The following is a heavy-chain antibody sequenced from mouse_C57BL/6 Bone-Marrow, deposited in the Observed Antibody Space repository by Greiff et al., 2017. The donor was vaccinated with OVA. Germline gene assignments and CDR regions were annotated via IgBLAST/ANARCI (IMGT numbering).Heavy chain of an antibody. D-gene: IGHD1-1*01. CDR1: CYTFTSYW. J-gene: IGHJ3*01. CDR3: TREFDYYGSSYDGFAY. Sequence: EVQGVESGTVLARPGASVKMFLKTSCYTFTSYWMHWVKQRPGQGLEWIGAIFSGNCDTSYNQKFKGKAKRTAVTSASTAYMELSSLTNEDSAVYYCTREFDYYGSSYDGFAYWGQGTLVTVSA. CDR2: IFSGNCDT. V-gene: IGHV1-5*01.